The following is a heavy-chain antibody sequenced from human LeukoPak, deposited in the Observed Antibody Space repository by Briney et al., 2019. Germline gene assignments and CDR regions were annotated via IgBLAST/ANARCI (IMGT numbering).Heavy chain of an antibody. CDR3: AKDCNGGNCYIDY. D-gene: IGHD2-15*01. CDR2: MSGRGVST. J-gene: IGHJ4*02. V-gene: IGHV3-23*01. CDR1: GFTCTNYA. Sequence: GGSLRLSCAASGFTCTNYAMSWVRQAPGKGLEWVSGMSGRGVSTYYADSVKGRFTISSDNSKNTLYLQMNSLRAEDTAIYYCAKDCNGGNCYIDYWGQGTLVTVAS.